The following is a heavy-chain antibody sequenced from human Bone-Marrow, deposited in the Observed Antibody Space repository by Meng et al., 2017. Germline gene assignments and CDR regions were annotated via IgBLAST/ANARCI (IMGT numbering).Heavy chain of an antibody. CDR3: TRDGYSDCSRTSCFDF. V-gene: IGHV7-4-1*02. Sequence: QLVRSGSELRKPGASVKVSCKASGYPLSRYAINWLRQAPGQGLEWMGWISTNNGNPTYAQGFTGRFVFSLDTSVSTAYLQISTLKADDTAVYYCTRDGYSDCSRTSCFDFWGQGTLVTVFS. J-gene: IGHJ4*02. CDR1: GYPLSRYA. D-gene: IGHD2-2*01. CDR2: ISTNNGNP.